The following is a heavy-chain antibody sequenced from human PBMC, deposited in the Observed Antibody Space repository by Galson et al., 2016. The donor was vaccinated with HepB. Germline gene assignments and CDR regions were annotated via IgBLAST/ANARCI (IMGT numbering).Heavy chain of an antibody. J-gene: IGHJ4*02. V-gene: IGHV3-30*03. CDR3: ARVSGESGPDY. CDR1: GFTFSSCA. CDR2: ISYDGSHK. D-gene: IGHD3-10*01. Sequence: SLRLSCAASGFTFSSCAMHWVRQAPGKGLEWVAVISYDGSHKYYAASVKGRFTISRDNSKNTLSLQMNSLRAVDTAVYYCARVSGESGPDYWGQGTLVTVSS.